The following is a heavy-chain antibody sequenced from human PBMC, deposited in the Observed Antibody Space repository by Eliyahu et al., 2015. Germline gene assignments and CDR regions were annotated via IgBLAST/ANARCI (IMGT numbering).Heavy chain of an antibody. CDR3: ARQWLVPYYYYGMDV. D-gene: IGHD6-19*01. V-gene: IGHV4-4*02. Sequence: QVQLQESGPGLVKPSGTLSLTCAVXGGXISSSNWWSWVRQPPGKGLEWIGEIXHSGSXNYNPSLKSRVTISVDKSKNQFSLKLSSVTAADTAVYYCARQWLVPYYYYGMDVWSQGTTVTVSS. CDR2: IXHSGSX. J-gene: IGHJ6*02. CDR1: GGXISSSNW.